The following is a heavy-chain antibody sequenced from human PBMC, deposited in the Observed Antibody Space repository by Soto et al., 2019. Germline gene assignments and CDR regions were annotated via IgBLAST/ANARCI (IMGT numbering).Heavy chain of an antibody. V-gene: IGHV3-21*01. J-gene: IGHJ6*02. Sequence: EVRLVESGGGLVKSGGSLRLSCAASGFTFSTYTMNWVRQAPGRGLEWVSNIDRFGSYLWYVDSVQGRFTISRDNAKNSLYLQMNSMRVEDTAVYYCARVGISFIRGRIRGDHRGLDVWGQGTTVTVSS. CDR2: IDRFGSYL. CDR1: GFTFSTYT. D-gene: IGHD3-10*01. CDR3: ARVGISFIRGRIRGDHRGLDV.